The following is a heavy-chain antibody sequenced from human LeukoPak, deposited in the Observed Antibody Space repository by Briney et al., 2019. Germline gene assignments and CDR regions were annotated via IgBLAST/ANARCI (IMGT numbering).Heavy chain of an antibody. Sequence: RASVKVSCKASGYTFTSYAMNWVRQAPGQGLEWMGWINTNTGNPTYAQGFTGRFVFSLDTSVSTAYLQISSLKAEDTAVYYCARGKGDIAAAGDYFDYWGQGTLVTVSS. D-gene: IGHD6-13*01. CDR2: INTNTGNP. J-gene: IGHJ4*02. V-gene: IGHV7-4-1*02. CDR1: GYTFTSYA. CDR3: ARGKGDIAAAGDYFDY.